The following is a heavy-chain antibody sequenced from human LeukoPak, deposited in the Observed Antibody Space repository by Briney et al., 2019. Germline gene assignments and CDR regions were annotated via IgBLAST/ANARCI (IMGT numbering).Heavy chain of an antibody. J-gene: IGHJ4*02. V-gene: IGHV3-48*03. CDR3: ARDHGTVVPGFDY. Sequence: GGSLRLSCAASGFTFSSYVMSWVRQAPGKGLEWVSYISSSGRTIHYAASVKGRFTISRDNAKNSLYLQMNTLRAEDTAVYYCARDHGTVVPGFDYWGQGTLVTVSS. D-gene: IGHD4-23*01. CDR2: ISSSGRTI. CDR1: GFTFSSYV.